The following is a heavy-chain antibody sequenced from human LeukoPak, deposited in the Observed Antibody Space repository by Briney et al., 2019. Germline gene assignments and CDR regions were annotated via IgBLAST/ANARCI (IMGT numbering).Heavy chain of an antibody. D-gene: IGHD2-2*01. CDR3: AKDSGGFVVVPAAMYFDY. CDR1: GFTFSSYG. V-gene: IGHV3-30*02. Sequence: GGSLRLSCAASGFTFSSYGMHWVRQAPGKGLEWVAFIRYDGSNKYYADSVKGRFTISRDNSKNTLYLQMNSLRAEDTAVYYCAKDSGGFVVVPAAMYFDYWGQGTLVTVSS. J-gene: IGHJ4*02. CDR2: IRYDGSNK.